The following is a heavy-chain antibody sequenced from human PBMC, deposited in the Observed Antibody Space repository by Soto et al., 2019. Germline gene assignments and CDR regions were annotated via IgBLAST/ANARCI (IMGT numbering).Heavy chain of an antibody. CDR1: GGSISSYY. CDR3: AREHGYSYGPNWFDP. V-gene: IGHV4-59*01. CDR2: IYYSGST. D-gene: IGHD5-18*01. Sequence: SETLSLTCTVSGGSISSYYWSWIRQPPGKGLEWIGYIYYSGSTNYNPSLKSRVTISVDTSKNQFSLKLSSVTAADTAVYYCAREHGYSYGPNWFDPWGQGTLVTVSS. J-gene: IGHJ5*02.